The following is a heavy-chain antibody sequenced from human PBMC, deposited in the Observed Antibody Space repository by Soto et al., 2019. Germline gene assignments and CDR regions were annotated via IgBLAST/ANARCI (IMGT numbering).Heavy chain of an antibody. D-gene: IGHD3-3*01. CDR1: GGTSTRYA. J-gene: IGHJ4*02. V-gene: IGHV1-69*06. CDR2: IVPMIGTS. Sequence: QERLVQSGAEVRKPGSSVKVSCKVTGGTSTRYAINWVRQAPGQGLEWMGGIVPMIGTSKYAQKFQGRVTITADTSTNIAYMELRSLRSEDTALYYWYRVSEYDFWSVYLWGQGTLVSVS. CDR3: YRVSEYDFWSVYL.